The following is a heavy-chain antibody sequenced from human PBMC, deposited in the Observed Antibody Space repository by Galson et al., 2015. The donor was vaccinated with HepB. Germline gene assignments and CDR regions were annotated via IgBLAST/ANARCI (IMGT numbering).Heavy chain of an antibody. CDR2: MTHDGSHK. V-gene: IGHV3-30*02. D-gene: IGHD6-13*01. J-gene: IGHJ4*02. CDR1: GFTFSSYG. CDR3: AKDRLPAAGRLALEY. Sequence: SLRLSCAASGFTFSSYGMHWVRQAPGKGPEWVAYMTHDGSHKYYADSMKGRFTISRDNAKDTLFLEMSSLRAADTAVYFCAKDRLPAAGRLALEYWGQGSLVTVSS.